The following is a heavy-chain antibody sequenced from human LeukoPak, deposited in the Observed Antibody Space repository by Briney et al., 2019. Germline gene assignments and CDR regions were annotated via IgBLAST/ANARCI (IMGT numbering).Heavy chain of an antibody. V-gene: IGHV3-48*03. CDR1: GFDFGAYE. J-gene: IGHJ4*02. CDR2: FAGSDTTT. CDR3: TTLGYHLDS. Sequence: TGGSLRLSCAPSGFDFGAYEMNWVRQAPGKGLEWVAYFAGSDTTTYYADSVKGRFIISRDNARNSLYLQMNSLRAEDTALYYCTTLGYHLDSWGQGTLVTVSS. D-gene: IGHD3-22*01.